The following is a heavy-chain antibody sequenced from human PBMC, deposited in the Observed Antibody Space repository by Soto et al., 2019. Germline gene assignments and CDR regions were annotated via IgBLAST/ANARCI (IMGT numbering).Heavy chain of an antibody. Sequence: GGSLRLSCAVSGLMFGDYGMHWVRRAPGKGLEWLAVISYDGNEKYYADSVKGRFTISRDDSKNTLYLQMNSLRAEDTAMYYCTSNDYGKLYYFDYWGQGTLVTVSS. D-gene: IGHD3-16*01. CDR3: TSNDYGKLYYFDY. CDR1: GLMFGDYG. CDR2: ISYDGNEK. V-gene: IGHV3-30*03. J-gene: IGHJ4*02.